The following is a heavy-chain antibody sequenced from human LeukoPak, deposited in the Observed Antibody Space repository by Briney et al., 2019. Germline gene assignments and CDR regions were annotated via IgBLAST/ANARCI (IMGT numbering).Heavy chain of an antibody. Sequence: SQTLSLTCAVSGGSISSGGYSWSWIRQSPGKGLEWIGYIYHSGSTYYNPSPKSRVTISVDRSKNQFSLKLSSVTAADTAVYYCARLGRSGYDLLFDYWGQGTLVTVSS. J-gene: IGHJ4*02. V-gene: IGHV4-30-2*06. CDR1: GGSISSGGYS. CDR3: ARLGRSGYDLLFDY. D-gene: IGHD5-12*01. CDR2: IYHSGST.